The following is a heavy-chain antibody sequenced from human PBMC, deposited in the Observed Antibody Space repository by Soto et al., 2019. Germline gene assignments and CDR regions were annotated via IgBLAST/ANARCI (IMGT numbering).Heavy chain of an antibody. D-gene: IGHD3-9*01. J-gene: IGHJ6*03. CDR2: MNPNSGNT. CDR1: GYTFTSYD. Sequence: ASVKVSCKASGYTFTSYDINWVRQATGQGLEWMGWMNPNSGNTGYAQKFQGRVTMTRNTSISTAYMELSSLRSEDTAVYYCARLVGKTGSKKDNYYMDVWGKGTTVTV. CDR3: ARLVGKTGSKKDNYYMDV. V-gene: IGHV1-8*01.